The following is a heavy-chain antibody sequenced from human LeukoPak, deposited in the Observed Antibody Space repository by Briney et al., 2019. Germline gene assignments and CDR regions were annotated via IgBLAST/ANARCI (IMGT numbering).Heavy chain of an antibody. CDR2: ISAYNGNT. D-gene: IGHD2-15*01. J-gene: IGHJ3*02. Sequence: ASVKVSCKASGYTFTSYGISWVRQAPGQGLEWMGWISAYNGNTNYAQKLQGRVTMTTDTSTSTAYMEPRSLRSDDTAVYFCASPYCSGGSCYSDAFDIWGQGTMVTVSS. CDR3: ASPYCSGGSCYSDAFDI. CDR1: GYTFTSYG. V-gene: IGHV1-18*01.